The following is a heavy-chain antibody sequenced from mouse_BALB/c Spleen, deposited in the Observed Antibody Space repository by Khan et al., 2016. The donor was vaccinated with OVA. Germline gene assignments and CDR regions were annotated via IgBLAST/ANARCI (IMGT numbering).Heavy chain of an antibody. D-gene: IGHD1-1*01. CDR3: ARIKKIVATDFDY. CDR2: TNPTNGRT. CDR1: GYTFTSYW. V-gene: IGHV1S81*02. J-gene: IGHJ2*01. Sequence: QVQLQQPGAELVKAGASVKMSCKASGYTFTSYWMHWVKQRLGQGLEWFAETNPTNGRTYYNEKFKSKTTLTVDKSYSTAYMLLSGPTFEDSAVYYFARIKKIVATDFDYWGQGTTLTVSS.